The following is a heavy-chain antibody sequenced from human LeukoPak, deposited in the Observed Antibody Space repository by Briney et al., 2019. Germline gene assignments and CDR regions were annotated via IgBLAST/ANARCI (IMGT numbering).Heavy chain of an antibody. CDR1: GGSISSYY. D-gene: IGHD3-22*01. V-gene: IGHV4-59*01. CDR3: ARVCYDSSCDY. J-gene: IGHJ4*02. Sequence: SETLSLTCTVSGGSISSYYWSWIRQPPGKGLEWIGYIYYSGSTNYNPSLKSRVTISVDTSKNQFSLKLSSVTAADTAVYYCARVCYDSSCDYRGQGTLVTVSS. CDR2: IYYSGST.